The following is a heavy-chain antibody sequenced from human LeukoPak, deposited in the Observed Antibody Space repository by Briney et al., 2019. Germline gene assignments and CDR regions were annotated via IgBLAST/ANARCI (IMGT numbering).Heavy chain of an antibody. CDR3: AGGSGWIFDS. Sequence: GGSLRLSCAASGFTFSSYWVTWVRQAPGKGLEWVADIKEDGSEIHYVDSVKGRFTISRDNAKNSLFLQMNSLRAEDTAVYYCAGGSGWIFDSWGQGTLVTVSS. J-gene: IGHJ4*02. V-gene: IGHV3-7*04. CDR2: IKEDGSEI. D-gene: IGHD6-19*01. CDR1: GFTFSSYW.